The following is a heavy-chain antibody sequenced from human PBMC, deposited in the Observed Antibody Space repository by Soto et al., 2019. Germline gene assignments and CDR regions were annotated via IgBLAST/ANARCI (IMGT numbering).Heavy chain of an antibody. V-gene: IGHV3-30*18. CDR3: AKDLGVAAAAPYNWFDP. CDR1: GFTFSSYG. Sequence: QPGGSLRLSCAASGFTFSSYGMHWVRQAPGKGLEWVAVISYDGSNKYYADSVKGRFTISRDNSKNTLYLQMNSLRAEDTAVYYCAKDLGVAAAAPYNWFDPWGQGTLVTVSS. CDR2: ISYDGSNK. D-gene: IGHD6-13*01. J-gene: IGHJ5*02.